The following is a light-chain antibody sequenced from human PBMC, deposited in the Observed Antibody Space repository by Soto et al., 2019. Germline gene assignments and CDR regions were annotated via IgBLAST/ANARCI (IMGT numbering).Light chain of an antibody. CDR2: EGT. J-gene: IGLJ1*01. V-gene: IGLV2-23*01. CDR3: CSYAGSRTYV. Sequence: QSALTQPASVSGPLGQSIVMSCTGSSSDIGSYDLVSWYQQYPGKAPKVVIFEGTKRPSGVSNRFSGSKSGNTASLTISGLQTEDEADYYCCSYAGSRTYVFGAGTKLTVL. CDR1: SSDIGSYDL.